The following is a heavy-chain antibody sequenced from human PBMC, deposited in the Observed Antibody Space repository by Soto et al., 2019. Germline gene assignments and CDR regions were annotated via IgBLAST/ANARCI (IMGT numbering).Heavy chain of an antibody. D-gene: IGHD6-13*01. J-gene: IGHJ3*02. CDR2: IWFDGSNK. V-gene: IGHV3-33*01. Sequence: QAPLVESGGGVVQPGRSLRLSCAASGFTFSHYGMHWVRQAPGKGLEWVAVIWFDGSNKYHSDSVKGRFSISRDNFKNTLYLQMNSLRAEDTAVYYCARVDSSSYSNAFDIWGQGTMVTVSS. CDR1: GFTFSHYG. CDR3: ARVDSSSYSNAFDI.